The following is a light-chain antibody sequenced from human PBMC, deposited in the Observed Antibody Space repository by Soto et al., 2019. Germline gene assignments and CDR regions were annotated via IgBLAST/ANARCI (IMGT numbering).Light chain of an antibody. J-gene: IGLJ2*01. CDR1: SSDVGTSNF. CDR3: SSYRSSSTLVV. Sequence: QSALTQPASVSGSPGQSITISCTGTSSDVGTSNFVSWYQHHPGKAPKLMIYDVSNRPSGVSYRFSGSKSGNTASLTISGLQVEDEADYSCSSYRSSSTLVVFGGGTKVTVL. CDR2: DVS. V-gene: IGLV2-14*03.